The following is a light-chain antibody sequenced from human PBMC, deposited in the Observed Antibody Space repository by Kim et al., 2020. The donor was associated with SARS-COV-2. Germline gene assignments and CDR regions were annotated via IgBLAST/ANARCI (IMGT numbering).Light chain of an antibody. J-gene: IGKJ2*01. Sequence: SASVGDRVTITCRASQSISNWLAWYQQKPGKAPELLIYDASTLDIGVPSRFSGSATGTEFTLTISSLQPDDLATYYCQHYHSYPYTFGQGTKLEI. CDR1: QSISNW. V-gene: IGKV1-5*01. CDR3: QHYHSYPYT. CDR2: DAS.